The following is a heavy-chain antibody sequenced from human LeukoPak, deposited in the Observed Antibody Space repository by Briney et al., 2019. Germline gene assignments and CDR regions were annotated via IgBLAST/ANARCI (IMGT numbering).Heavy chain of an antibody. CDR1: GFTFDDYA. CDR3: AKDYYDILTGYYTSYFDY. CDR2: ISWNSGSI. Sequence: PGRSLRLSCAASGFTFDDYAMHWVRHAPRKGLEWVSGISWNSGSIGYADSVKGRFTISRDNAKNSLYLQMNSLRAEDTALYYCAKDYYDILTGYYTSYFDYWGQGTLVTVSS. J-gene: IGHJ4*02. D-gene: IGHD3-9*01. V-gene: IGHV3-9*01.